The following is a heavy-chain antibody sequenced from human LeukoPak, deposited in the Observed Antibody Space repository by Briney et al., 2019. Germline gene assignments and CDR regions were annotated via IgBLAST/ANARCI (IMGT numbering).Heavy chain of an antibody. V-gene: IGHV1-18*01. CDR2: ISAYNGNT. CDR3: ARDVNILYYYDSSGYATPFDY. J-gene: IGHJ4*02. Sequence: ASVKVSCKASGYTLTSYGISWVRQAPGQGLEWMGWISAYNGNTNYAQKLQGRVTMTTDTSTSTAYMELRSLRSDDTAVYYCARDVNILYYYDSSGYATPFDYWGQGTLVTVSS. CDR1: GYTLTSYG. D-gene: IGHD3-22*01.